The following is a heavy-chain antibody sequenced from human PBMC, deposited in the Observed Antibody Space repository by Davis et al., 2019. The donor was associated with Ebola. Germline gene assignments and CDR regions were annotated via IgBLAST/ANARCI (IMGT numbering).Heavy chain of an antibody. J-gene: IGHJ4*02. CDR3: ARSSV. Sequence: PGGSLRLSCAASGFTFSNSWMSWVRQAPGKGLEWVAHVRQDGSSKYYVDSVKGRFTISRDNAKKSLYLQMNSLRAEDTAVYYCARSSVWGQGTLVTVSS. CDR2: VRQDGSSK. V-gene: IGHV3-7*01. CDR1: GFTFSNSW.